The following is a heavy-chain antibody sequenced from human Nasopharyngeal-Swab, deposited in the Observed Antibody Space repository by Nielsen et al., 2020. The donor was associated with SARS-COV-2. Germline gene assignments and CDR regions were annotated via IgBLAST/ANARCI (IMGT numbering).Heavy chain of an antibody. V-gene: IGHV3-33*01. D-gene: IGHD3-3*01. J-gene: IGHJ6*02. CDR3: ARDRIEITIFGVVYYGMDV. CDR2: IWYAGSNK. CDR1: GFTFSSYG. Sequence: GESLKISCAASGFTFSSYGMHWVRQAPGKGLEWVAVIWYAGSNKYYADSVKGRFTISRDNSKNTLYLQMNSLRSEDTAVYYCARDRIEITIFGVVYYGMDVWGQGTTVTVSS.